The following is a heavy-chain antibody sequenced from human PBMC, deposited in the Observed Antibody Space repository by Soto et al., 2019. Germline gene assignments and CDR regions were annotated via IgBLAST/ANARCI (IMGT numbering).Heavy chain of an antibody. Sequence: GGSLRLSCAASGFTFSSYAMSWVRQAPGKGLEWVSAISGSGGSTYYADSVKGRFTISRDNSKNTLYLQMNSLRAEDTAVYYCAKDMGEEGIVVVIIDYWGQGTLVTVSS. CDR3: AKDMGEEGIVVVIIDY. CDR1: GFTFSSYA. J-gene: IGHJ4*02. V-gene: IGHV3-23*01. D-gene: IGHD3-22*01. CDR2: ISGSGGST.